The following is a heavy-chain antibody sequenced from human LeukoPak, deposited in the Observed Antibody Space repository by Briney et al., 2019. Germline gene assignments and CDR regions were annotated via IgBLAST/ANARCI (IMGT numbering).Heavy chain of an antibody. CDR2: IYYSGST. Sequence: PSETLSLTCTVSGGSISSGGYYWGWIRQPPGKGLEWIGSIYYSGSTYYNPSLKSRVTISVDTSKNQFSLKLSSVTAADTAVYYCARHLGSSGWFEKDYWGQGTLVTVSS. CDR1: GGSISSGGYY. CDR3: ARHLGSSGWFEKDY. V-gene: IGHV4-39*01. D-gene: IGHD6-19*01. J-gene: IGHJ4*02.